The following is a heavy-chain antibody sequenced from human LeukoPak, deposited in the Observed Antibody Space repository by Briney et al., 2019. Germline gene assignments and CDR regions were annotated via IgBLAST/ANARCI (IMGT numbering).Heavy chain of an antibody. CDR2: IYHSGST. J-gene: IGHJ6*03. CDR3: ARGYCSGGSCYYYYYYYMDV. Sequence: PSGTLSLTCAVSGGSISSSNWWSWVRQPPGKGLEWIGEIYHSGSTNYNPSLKSRVTISVDKSKNQFSLKLSPVTAADTAVYYCARGYCSGGSCYYYYYYYMDVWGKGTTVTVSS. CDR1: GGSISSSNW. D-gene: IGHD2-15*01. V-gene: IGHV4-4*02.